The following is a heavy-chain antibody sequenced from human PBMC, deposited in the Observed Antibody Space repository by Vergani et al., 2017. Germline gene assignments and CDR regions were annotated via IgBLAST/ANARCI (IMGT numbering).Heavy chain of an antibody. CDR1: GFTFDDYG. J-gene: IGHJ4*02. V-gene: IGHV3-20*01. CDR3: ARDPGRFGDCSGGSCYPYYFDY. Sequence: VQLVESGGGVVRPGGSLRLSCAASGFTFDDYGMSWGRQAPGKGLEWVSGINWNGGSTGYADSVKGRFTISRENAKNSLYLQMNSLRAEDTAVYHCARDPGRFGDCSGGSCYPYYFDYWGQGTLVTVSS. D-gene: IGHD2-15*01. CDR2: INWNGGST.